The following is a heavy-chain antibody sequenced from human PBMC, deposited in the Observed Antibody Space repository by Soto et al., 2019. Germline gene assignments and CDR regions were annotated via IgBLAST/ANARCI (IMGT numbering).Heavy chain of an antibody. J-gene: IGHJ6*02. CDR2: FESGGSI. Sequence: GGSLRLSCAASGFSVRTNYMSWVRQAPGKGLEWVSVFESGGSIYYADSVKGRFIISRDYAKNTVYLQMNSLRAEDTAVYYCAKEGPGGGRHFYYAMDVWGQGTTVTVSS. V-gene: IGHV3-53*01. CDR1: GFSVRTNY. D-gene: IGHD1-26*01. CDR3: AKEGPGGGRHFYYAMDV.